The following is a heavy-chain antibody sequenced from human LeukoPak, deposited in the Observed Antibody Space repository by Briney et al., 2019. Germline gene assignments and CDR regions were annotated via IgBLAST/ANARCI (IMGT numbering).Heavy chain of an antibody. CDR2: ISGSGGST. CDR1: GGSFSGYY. D-gene: IGHD5-12*01. V-gene: IGHV3-23*01. Sequence: PSETLSLTCAVYGGSFSGYYWSWVRQAPGKGLEWVSAISGSGGSTYYADSVKGRFTISRDNSKNTLYLQMNSLRAEDTAVYYCAKDVDIVATDWGQGTLVTVSS. J-gene: IGHJ4*02. CDR3: AKDVDIVATD.